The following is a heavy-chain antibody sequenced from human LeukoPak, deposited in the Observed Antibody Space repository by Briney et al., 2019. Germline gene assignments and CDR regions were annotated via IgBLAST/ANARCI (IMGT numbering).Heavy chain of an antibody. J-gene: IGHJ4*02. Sequence: QPGGSLRLSCAASGFTFSSYAMHWVRQAPGKGLEWVAVISYDGSNKYYADSAKGRFTISRDNSKNTLYLQMNSLRAEDTAVYYCARDVLTYGSYFDYWGQGTLVTVSS. V-gene: IGHV3-30-3*01. CDR3: ARDVLTYGSYFDY. CDR2: ISYDGSNK. D-gene: IGHD3-10*01. CDR1: GFTFSSYA.